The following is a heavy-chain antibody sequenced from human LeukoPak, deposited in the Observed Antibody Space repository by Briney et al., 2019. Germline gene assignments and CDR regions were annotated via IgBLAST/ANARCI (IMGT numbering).Heavy chain of an antibody. CDR1: CGSFSGYY. Sequence: SEILSLTCAVYCGSFSGYYWSWIRQPPGEGLGWVGEINHSGSTNYNPSLQSRVTISVDTSNNRFSLQLSSVTAADTAVYYCARLRPQVTFFGVVIQGPNWFDPWGQGTLVTVSS. D-gene: IGHD3-3*01. V-gene: IGHV4-34*01. J-gene: IGHJ5*02. CDR2: INHSGST. CDR3: ARLRPQVTFFGVVIQGPNWFDP.